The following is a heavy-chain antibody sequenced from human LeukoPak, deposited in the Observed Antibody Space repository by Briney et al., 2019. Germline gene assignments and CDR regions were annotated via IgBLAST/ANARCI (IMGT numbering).Heavy chain of an antibody. CDR1: GYTLTELS. CDR3: ATGYSGSYLTACDI. V-gene: IGHV1-24*01. D-gene: IGHD1-26*01. J-gene: IGHJ3*02. Sequence: ASVKLSCKVSGYTLTELSMHWVRQAPGKGLEWMGGFDPEDAETIYTQKFQGRVTMTEDTSTDTAYMGLSSVISEDTAVYYCATGYSGSYLTACDIWGQGTMVTVSS. CDR2: FDPEDAET.